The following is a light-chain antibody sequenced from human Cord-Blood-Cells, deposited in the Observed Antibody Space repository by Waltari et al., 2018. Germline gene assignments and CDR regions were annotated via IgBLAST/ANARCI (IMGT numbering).Light chain of an antibody. V-gene: IGLV2-8*01. CDR2: EVS. CDR1: SSDVGGYNY. CDR3: SSYAGSNNLV. Sequence: QSALTQPPSASGSPGQSVTISCTGTSSDVGGYNYVSWYQQHPGKAPKLMIYEVSKRPSGCPDRFAGSKSGNTASLTVSGLQAEDDADYYCSSYAGSNNLVFGGGTKLTVL. J-gene: IGLJ3*02.